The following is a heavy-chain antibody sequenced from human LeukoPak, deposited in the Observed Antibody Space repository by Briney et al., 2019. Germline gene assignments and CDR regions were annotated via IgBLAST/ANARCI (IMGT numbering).Heavy chain of an antibody. Sequence: ASVRVSCMASVYTFTSYGISGVRQAPGQGLEWMGWISVYNGKTNYAQKLKGRVTMTTDTSTSTAYMELRSLRSDDTAVYYCAREVRFLELLLGRNYYYCMAVGGEGTTLTVSS. CDR2: ISVYNGKT. V-gene: IGHV1-18*01. D-gene: IGHD3-3*01. CDR1: VYTFTSYG. CDR3: AREVRFLELLLGRNYYYCMAV. J-gene: IGHJ6*04.